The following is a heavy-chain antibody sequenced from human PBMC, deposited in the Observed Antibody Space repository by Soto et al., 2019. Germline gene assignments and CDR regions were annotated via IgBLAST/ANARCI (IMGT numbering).Heavy chain of an antibody. CDR2: IYYSGST. J-gene: IGHJ6*03. CDR3: ARQIVVVPAAMAAFYYYYYMDV. Sequence: SETLSLTCTVSGGSISSYCWSWIRQPPGKGLEWIGYIYYSGSTNYNPSLKSRVTISVDTSKNQFSLKLSSVTAADTAVYYCARQIVVVPAAMAAFYYYYYMDVWGKGTTVTVSS. CDR1: GGSISSYC. D-gene: IGHD2-2*01. V-gene: IGHV4-59*08.